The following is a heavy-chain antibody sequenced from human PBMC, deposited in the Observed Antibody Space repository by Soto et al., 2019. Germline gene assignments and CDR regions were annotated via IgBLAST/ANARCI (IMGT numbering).Heavy chain of an antibody. CDR2: IYTDGST. CDR1: GASVTTFS. D-gene: IGHD7-27*01. CDR3: ARDQSGDADV. Sequence: QVQLQESGPGLVSPSEPLSLTCIVSGASVTTFSWNCIRQSAGKGMEWIGRIYTDGSTSYIPSLNSRITWSLETSKKQLSLNLKFVTAADTAVYFGARDQSGDADVWGQGTMVTVA. J-gene: IGHJ3*01. V-gene: IGHV4-4*07.